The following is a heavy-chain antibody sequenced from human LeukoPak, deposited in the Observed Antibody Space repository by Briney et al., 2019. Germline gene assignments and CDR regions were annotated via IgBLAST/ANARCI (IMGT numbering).Heavy chain of an antibody. V-gene: IGHV4-4*07. Sequence: KSSETLSLTCTVSGGSISSYYWSWIRQPPGKGLEWIGRIYTSGGTNYNPSLKSRVTMSVDTSKNQFSLKLSSVTAADTAVYYRARDWYYYGSLDYWGQGTLVTVSS. CDR2: IYTSGGT. CDR3: ARDWYYYGSLDY. J-gene: IGHJ4*02. D-gene: IGHD3-10*01. CDR1: GGSISSYY.